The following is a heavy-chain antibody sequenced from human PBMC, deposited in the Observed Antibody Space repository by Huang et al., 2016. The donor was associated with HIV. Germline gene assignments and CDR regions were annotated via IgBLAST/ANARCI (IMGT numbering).Heavy chain of an antibody. V-gene: IGHV3-74*01. D-gene: IGHD3-22*01. CDR1: GLSISRYW. CDR2: INSDGSST. Sequence: EVQLVESGGGLVQPGGSLRLSCAAFGLSISRYWMHWVRQAPGKGVGWVSRINSDGSSTSYADCVKGRVTLSRDHAKKTLYMQMNSLRAEETAVYYCARDPRIQSWLNFFDYWGQGTLVSVSS. J-gene: IGHJ4*02. CDR3: ARDPRIQSWLNFFDY.